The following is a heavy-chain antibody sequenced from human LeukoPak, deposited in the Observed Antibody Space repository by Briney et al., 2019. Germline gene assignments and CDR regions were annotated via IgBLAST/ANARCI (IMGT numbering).Heavy chain of an antibody. CDR2: IRSKAYGGTT. Sequence: PGGSLRLSCTAPGSTFGDYAMSWFRQAPGKGLEWVGFIRSKAYGGTTEYAASVKGRFTISRDDSKSIAYLQMNSLKTEDTAVYYCTRIYDYGDSYYYYYYMDVWGKGTTVTVS. CDR3: TRIYDYGDSYYYYYYMDV. CDR1: GSTFGDYA. V-gene: IGHV3-49*03. D-gene: IGHD4-17*01. J-gene: IGHJ6*03.